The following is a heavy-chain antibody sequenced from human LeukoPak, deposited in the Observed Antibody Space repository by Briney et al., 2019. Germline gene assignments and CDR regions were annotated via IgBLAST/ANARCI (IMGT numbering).Heavy chain of an antibody. V-gene: IGHV1-69*13. Sequence: SVKVSCKASGGTFSSYAISWVRQAPGQGLEWMGGIIPIFGTANYAQKFQGRVTITADESTSTAYMELSSLRSDDTAVYYCAREIPPGISAGMDVWGQGTTVTVSS. D-gene: IGHD3-3*02. J-gene: IGHJ6*02. CDR3: AREIPPGISAGMDV. CDR2: IIPIFGTA. CDR1: GGTFSSYA.